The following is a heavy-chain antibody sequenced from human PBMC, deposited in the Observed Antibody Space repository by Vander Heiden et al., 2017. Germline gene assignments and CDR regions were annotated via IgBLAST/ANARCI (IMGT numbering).Heavy chain of an antibody. Sequence: QVQLLESGGGLVQPGRSPRPSCAAAAFTFRSDTMDWVRQASGKGLEWVAVISYDGSNKYYADSVKGRFTISRDNSKNTLYLQMNSLRAEDTAVYYCAREAWFWSGYYYSHYGMDVWGQGTTVTVSS. CDR3: AREAWFWSGYYYSHYGMDV. CDR2: ISYDGSNK. CDR1: AFTFRSDT. J-gene: IGHJ6*02. V-gene: IGHV3-30*01. D-gene: IGHD3-3*01.